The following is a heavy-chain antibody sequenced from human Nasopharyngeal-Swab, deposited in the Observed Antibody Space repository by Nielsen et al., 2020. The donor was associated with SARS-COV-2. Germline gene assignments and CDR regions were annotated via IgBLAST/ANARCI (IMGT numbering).Heavy chain of an antibody. D-gene: IGHD4-23*01. CDR2: ISSGSSYI. J-gene: IGHJ4*02. CDR1: GFTFSSYD. CDR3: ARYGTTVVTPYYFDY. Sequence: GESLKISCAASGFTFSSYDMNWVRQAPGKGLEWVSSISSGSSYIYYADSVKGRFTISRDNAKNSLYLQMNSLRAEDTAVYYCARYGTTVVTPYYFDYWGQGTLVTVSS. V-gene: IGHV3-21*01.